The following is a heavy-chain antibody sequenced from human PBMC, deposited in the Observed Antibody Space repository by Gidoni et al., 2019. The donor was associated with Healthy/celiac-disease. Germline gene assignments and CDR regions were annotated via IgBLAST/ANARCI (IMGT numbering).Heavy chain of an antibody. D-gene: IGHD3-3*01. J-gene: IGHJ4*02. CDR2: ISAYNGNT. CDR3: ARSYDFWSGYKGRGDLDY. V-gene: IGHV1-18*01. CDR1: AYTFTSYV. Sequence: QVQLVQSAAEVKKPGSSVKVSCKASAYTFTSYVISWVRQAPGQGLEWMGWISAYNGNTNYAQKLQGRVIMTTDTSTSTAYMEVRSLRSEDTAVYYCARSYDFWSGYKGRGDLDYWGQGTLVTVSS.